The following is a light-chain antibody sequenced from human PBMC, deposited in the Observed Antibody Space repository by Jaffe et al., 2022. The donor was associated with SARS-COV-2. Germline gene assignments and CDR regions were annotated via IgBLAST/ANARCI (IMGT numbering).Light chain of an antibody. Sequence: QSALTQPPSVSGSPGQSVTISCTGTSIDVGGSSRVSWYQQPPGTAPKLIIYEVTNRPSGVPDRFSGSKSGNTASLTISGLQAEDEADYYCSSYTGITSVLFGGGTKLTVL. CDR1: SIDVGGSSR. V-gene: IGLV2-18*02. CDR3: SSYTGITSVL. CDR2: EVT. J-gene: IGLJ2*01.